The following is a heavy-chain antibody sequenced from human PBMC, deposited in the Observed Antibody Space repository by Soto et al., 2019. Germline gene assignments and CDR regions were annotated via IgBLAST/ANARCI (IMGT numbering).Heavy chain of an antibody. D-gene: IGHD2-15*01. V-gene: IGHV4-34*01. CDR1: GGSFSGYY. CDR2: INHSGST. J-gene: IGHJ3*02. CDR3: ARERTRAFDI. Sequence: QVQLQQWGAGLLKPSETLSLTCAVYGGSFSGYYWSWIRQPPGKGLEWIGEINHSGSTNYNPSLKSRVTISVDTSKNQFSLKLSSVTAADTAVYYCARERTRAFDIWGQGTMVTVSS.